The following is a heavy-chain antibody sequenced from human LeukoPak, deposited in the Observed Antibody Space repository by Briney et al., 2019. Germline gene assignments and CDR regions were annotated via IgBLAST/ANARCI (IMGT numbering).Heavy chain of an antibody. Sequence: GESLKISCKGSGYSFTIYWIGWVRQMPGKGLEWMGIIYPGDSDTRYSPSFQGQVTISADKSISSAYLQWSRLKASDTAMYYYARRLEVSGTMDYWGQGTLVTVSS. CDR2: IYPGDSDT. CDR1: GYSFTIYW. J-gene: IGHJ4*02. CDR3: ARRLEVSGTMDY. V-gene: IGHV5-51*01. D-gene: IGHD6-13*01.